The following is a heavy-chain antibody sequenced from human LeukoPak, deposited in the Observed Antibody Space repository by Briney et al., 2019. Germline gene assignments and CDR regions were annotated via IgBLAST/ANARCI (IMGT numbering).Heavy chain of an antibody. CDR1: GFTDSNYG. CDR2: ISGSGAGT. D-gene: IGHD3-10*01. V-gene: IGHV3-23*01. J-gene: IGHJ6*02. CDR3: AEFRELWFGELYYGMDV. Sequence: GGSLRLPCVDSGFTDSNYGMSWVRQAPGKGLEWVSAISGSGAGTYYADSVKGRFTISRDHSKNTLYLQMNSLRAEDTAVYYCAEFRELWFGELYYGMDVWGQGTTVTVSS.